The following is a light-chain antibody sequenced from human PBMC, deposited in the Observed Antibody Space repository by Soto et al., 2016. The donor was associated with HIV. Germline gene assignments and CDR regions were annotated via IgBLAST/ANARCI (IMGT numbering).Light chain of an antibody. CDR2: KAS. Sequence: DIQMTQSPSTLSASIGDRVTITCRASQSFSSWLAWYQQKPGKAPKLLMSKASVLELGSHQGSAAVDLGQEFTLTISSLQPEDFATYYCQQYDDYPYTFGQGTKLEIK. CDR1: QSFSSW. J-gene: IGKJ2*01. V-gene: IGKV1-5*03. CDR3: QQYDDYPYT.